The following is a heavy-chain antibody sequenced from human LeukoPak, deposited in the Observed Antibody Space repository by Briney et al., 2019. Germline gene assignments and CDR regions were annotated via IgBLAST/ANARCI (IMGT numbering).Heavy chain of an antibody. CDR2: IKEDGSRQ. J-gene: IGHJ5*01. D-gene: IGHD5-24*01. CDR1: GFTCSAYW. Sequence: GGSLRLSCAASGFTCSAYWMSWVRQTPGKELEWVANIKEDGSRQYYVDSVKGRFTISRDNAKNSLYLQMNSLRVEDTAVYYCARDGGGYDSWGQGTLVTVSS. CDR3: ARDGGGYDS. V-gene: IGHV3-7*01.